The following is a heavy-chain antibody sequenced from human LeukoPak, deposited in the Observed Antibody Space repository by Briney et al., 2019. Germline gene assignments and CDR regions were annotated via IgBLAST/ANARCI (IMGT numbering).Heavy chain of an antibody. CDR1: RGPISRSNCY. CDR3: AREPQWARAFDV. CDR2: IYYTGST. Sequence: PSETLSLTCTVSRGPISRSNCYWGWIRQPPGKGLEWIATIYYTGSTYYNPSLKSRVTMSVDTSQNQFSLKLSSVTAADTAIYFCAREPQWARAFDVWGQGTMVTVSS. J-gene: IGHJ3*01. D-gene: IGHD2-8*01. V-gene: IGHV4-39*02.